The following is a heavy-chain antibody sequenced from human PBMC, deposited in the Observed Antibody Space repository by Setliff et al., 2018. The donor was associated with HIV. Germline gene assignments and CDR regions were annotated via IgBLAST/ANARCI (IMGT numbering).Heavy chain of an antibody. CDR1: GGTFSSYA. J-gene: IGHJ6*02. V-gene: IGHV1-69*13. Sequence: ASVKVSCKASGGTFSSYAISWVRQAPGQGLEWMGGIIPVFRTANYAQKFQGRVTITADESTSTAYMELSSLRSEDTAVYYCARDRSSGWSFYYGMDVWGQGTTVTVSS. CDR2: IIPVFRTA. D-gene: IGHD6-19*01. CDR3: ARDRSSGWSFYYGMDV.